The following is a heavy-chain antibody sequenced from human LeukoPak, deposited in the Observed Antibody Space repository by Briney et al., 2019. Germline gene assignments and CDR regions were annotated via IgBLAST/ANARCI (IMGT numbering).Heavy chain of an antibody. J-gene: IGHJ4*02. V-gene: IGHV3-49*04. CDR2: IRSRNYGGKI. D-gene: IGHD3-3*01. Sequence: GGSLRLSCTGSGFTFGDSGINWVRQAPGKGLEWVGLIRSRNYGGKIEYAASVRGRFTISRDDSESIAYLQMNNLKSEDSAVYYCSRAPNYDFWLDCWGQGTLITVSS. CDR3: SRAPNYDFWLDC. CDR1: GFTFGDSG.